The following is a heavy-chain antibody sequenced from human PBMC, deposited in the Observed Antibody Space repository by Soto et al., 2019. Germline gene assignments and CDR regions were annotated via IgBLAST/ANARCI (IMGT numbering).Heavy chain of an antibody. V-gene: IGHV4-30-4*01. CDR1: GGSISSGDYY. CDR2: IYYSGST. D-gene: IGHD3-10*01. Sequence: SETLSLTCTVSGGSISSGDYYWSWIRQPPGKGLEWIGYIYYSGSTYYNPSLKSRVTISVDTSKNQFSLKLSSVTAADTAVYYCARERQYYYGSGSYPNWFDPWGQGTLVTVSS. J-gene: IGHJ5*02. CDR3: ARERQYYYGSGSYPNWFDP.